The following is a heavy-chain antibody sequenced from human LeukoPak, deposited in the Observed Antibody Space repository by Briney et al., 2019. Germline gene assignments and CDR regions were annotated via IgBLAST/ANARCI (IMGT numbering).Heavy chain of an antibody. CDR3: ARGRATTPETVIPRDDWFDP. CDR2: INHSGST. V-gene: IGHV4-34*01. D-gene: IGHD1-26*01. J-gene: IGHJ5*02. Sequence: SETLSLTCAVYGGSFSGYYWSWIRQPPGKGLEWIGEINHSGSTNYNPSLKSRVTISVDTSKNQFSLKLSSVTAADTAVYCCARGRATTPETVIPRDDWFDPWGQGTLVTVSS. CDR1: GGSFSGYY.